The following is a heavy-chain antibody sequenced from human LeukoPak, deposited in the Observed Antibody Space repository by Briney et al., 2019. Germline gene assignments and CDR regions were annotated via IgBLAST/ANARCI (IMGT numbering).Heavy chain of an antibody. J-gene: IGHJ6*02. CDR3: ARDRIAAAGTFHYYYYYGMDV. CDR1: GYTFTSYY. CDR2: INPSGGST. D-gene: IGHD6-13*01. V-gene: IGHV1-46*01. Sequence: ASVKVSCKASGYTFTSYYMHWVRQAPGQGLEWMGIINPSGGSTCYAQKFQGRVTMTRDTSTSTVYMELSSLRSEDTAVYYCARDRIAAAGTFHYYYYYGMDVWGQGTTVTVSS.